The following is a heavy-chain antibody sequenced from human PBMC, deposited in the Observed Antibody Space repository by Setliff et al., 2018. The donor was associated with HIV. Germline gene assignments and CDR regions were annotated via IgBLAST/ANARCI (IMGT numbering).Heavy chain of an antibody. Sequence: WGSLRLSCAASGFTFSSYWMHWVRQAPGKGLVWVSRINSDGSSTSYADSVKGRFTISRDSAKNTLYLQMNSLRAEDTAVYYCARGKIVVVPAAMRPFDYWGQGTLVTVSS. CDR3: ARGKIVVVPAAMRPFDY. V-gene: IGHV3-74*01. J-gene: IGHJ4*02. CDR1: GFTFSSYW. D-gene: IGHD2-2*01. CDR2: INSDGSST.